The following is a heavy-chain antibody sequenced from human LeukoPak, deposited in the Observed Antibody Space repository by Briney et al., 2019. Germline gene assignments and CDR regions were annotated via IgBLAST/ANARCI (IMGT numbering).Heavy chain of an antibody. V-gene: IGHV4-34*01. CDR3: ARTAGDYPRGFGY. D-gene: IGHD4-17*01. CDR1: GGSFSGYY. Sequence: SETLSPTCAVYGGSFSGYYWSWIRQPPGKGLEWIGEINHSGSTNYNPSLKSRVTISVDTSKNQFSLKLSSVTAADTAVYYCARTAGDYPRGFGYWGQGTLVTVSS. CDR2: INHSGST. J-gene: IGHJ4*02.